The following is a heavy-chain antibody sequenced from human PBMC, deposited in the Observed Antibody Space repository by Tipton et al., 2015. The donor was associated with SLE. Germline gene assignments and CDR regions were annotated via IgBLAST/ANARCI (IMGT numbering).Heavy chain of an antibody. CDR3: ASAGHMTRGVRNPFDM. CDR2: IYYSGGT. CDR1: GFTFSNYA. Sequence: LRLSCAASGFTFSNYAIHWVRQAPGKGLEWIGYIYYSGGTYYNPSLNSRVTISVDTSKNQFSLKLSSVTAADTAVYYCASAGHMTRGVRNPFDMWGQGTMVTVSS. D-gene: IGHD3-10*01. J-gene: IGHJ3*02. V-gene: IGHV4-59*01.